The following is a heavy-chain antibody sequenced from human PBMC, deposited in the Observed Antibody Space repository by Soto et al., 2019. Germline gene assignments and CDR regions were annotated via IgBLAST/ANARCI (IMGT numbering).Heavy chain of an antibody. CDR2: ISYDGSNK. J-gene: IGHJ4*02. CDR1: GFTFSSYA. V-gene: IGHV3-30-3*01. D-gene: IGHD2-2*01. CDR3: ARGAGGYCSSTSCYATPGY. Sequence: QVQLVESGGGVVQPGRSLRLSCAASGFTFSSYAMHWVRQAPGKGLEWVAVISYDGSNKYYADSVKGRFTISRDNSKNTRDLQMNSLRAEDTAVYYCARGAGGYCSSTSCYATPGYWGQGTLVTVSS.